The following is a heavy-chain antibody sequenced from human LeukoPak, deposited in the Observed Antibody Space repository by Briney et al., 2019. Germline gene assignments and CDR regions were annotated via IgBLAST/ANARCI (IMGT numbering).Heavy chain of an antibody. Sequence: SETLSLTCTVSGDSISGSSYYWAWIRQPPGKGLEWIGSVYYTGSTYYMSSLKSRVTISADTSKNLFSLKVNSMTAADTAVYYCARHGPPMQRQFYDFWGQGTLVTVSS. CDR3: ARHGPPMQRQFYDF. CDR2: VYYTGST. D-gene: IGHD5-24*01. J-gene: IGHJ4*02. V-gene: IGHV4-39*01. CDR1: GDSISGSSYY.